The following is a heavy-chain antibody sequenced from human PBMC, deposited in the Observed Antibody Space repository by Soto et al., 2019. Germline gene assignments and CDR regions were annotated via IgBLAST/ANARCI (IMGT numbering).Heavy chain of an antibody. J-gene: IGHJ4*02. CDR1: GYTFTSYY. CDR2: INPNGGST. D-gene: IGHD1-26*01. Sequence: QVQLVQSGAEAKKPGASVKVSCKASGYTFTSYYMHWVRQTPGQGLEWMGIINPNGGSTSYAQKFQGRVTMTRDTSTSTVYMELSSLRSEDTAMYYCASGGGWELLVAFDYWGQGTLVTVSS. CDR3: ASGGGWELLVAFDY. V-gene: IGHV1-46*01.